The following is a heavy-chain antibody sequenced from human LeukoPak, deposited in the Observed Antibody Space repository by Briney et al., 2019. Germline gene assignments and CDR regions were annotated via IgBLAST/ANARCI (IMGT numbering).Heavy chain of an antibody. CDR2: IYHSVST. Sequence: PSETLSLTCTVSGYSISSGYYWGWIRQPPGTGLEWIGSIYHSVSTYYNPSLKSRVTISVDTSKNQFSLKLSSVTAADTAVHYCARGIIVGASSRWDDWGQGTLVTVSS. CDR1: GYSISSGYY. V-gene: IGHV4-38-2*02. D-gene: IGHD1-26*01. CDR3: ARGIIVGASSRWDD. J-gene: IGHJ4*02.